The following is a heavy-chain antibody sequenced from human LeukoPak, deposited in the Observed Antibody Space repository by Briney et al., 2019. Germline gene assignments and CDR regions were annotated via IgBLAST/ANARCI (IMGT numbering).Heavy chain of an antibody. Sequence: GGSLRLSCAGSGFTFGGYGMHWLRQTPGKGLEWVAVIAYDGSRAFYADSVKGRFTISRDNSKNTMSVQMDDLRAEDTAAYYCTRYNNDHFDYWGQGTLVTVSS. CDR3: TRYNNDHFDY. CDR2: IAYDGSRA. J-gene: IGHJ4*02. V-gene: IGHV3-33*01. D-gene: IGHD1-14*01. CDR1: GFTFGGYG.